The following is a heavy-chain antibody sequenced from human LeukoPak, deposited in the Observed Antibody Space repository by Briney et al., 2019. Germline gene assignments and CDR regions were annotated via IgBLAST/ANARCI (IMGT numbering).Heavy chain of an antibody. CDR2: IYYSGST. Sequence: SETLSLTCTVSGGSISSYYWSWIRQPPGKGLEWIGYIYYSGSTNYNPSLKSRVTISVDTSKNQFSLKLSSVTAADTAVYYCARDHRGITIFGVVISWFDPWGQGTLVTVSS. CDR1: GGSISSYY. CDR3: ARDHRGITIFGVVISWFDP. J-gene: IGHJ5*02. D-gene: IGHD3-3*01. V-gene: IGHV4-59*01.